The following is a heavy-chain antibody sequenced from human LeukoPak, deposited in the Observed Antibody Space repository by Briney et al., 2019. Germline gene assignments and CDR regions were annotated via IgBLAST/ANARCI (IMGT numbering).Heavy chain of an antibody. V-gene: IGHV4-39*07. Sequence: SETLSLTCTVSGGSISSSSYYWGWIRQPPGKGLEWIGSIYYSGSTYYNPSLKSRVTISVDTSKNQFSLKLSSVTAADTAVYYCARDGPSGGNPPGAYWGQGTLVTVSS. D-gene: IGHD4-23*01. CDR3: ARDGPSGGNPPGAY. CDR2: IYYSGST. J-gene: IGHJ4*02. CDR1: GGSISSSSYY.